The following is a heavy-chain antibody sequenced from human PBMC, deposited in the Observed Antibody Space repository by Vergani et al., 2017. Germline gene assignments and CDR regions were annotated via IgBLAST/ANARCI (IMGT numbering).Heavy chain of an antibody. CDR3: ARGSRDVGATAIGGAFYYYYYMDV. CDR1: GGSISSYY. CDR2: IYTSGST. V-gene: IGHV4-4*07. D-gene: IGHD1-26*01. J-gene: IGHJ6*03. Sequence: QVQLQESGPGLVKPSETLSLTCTVSGGSISSYYWSWIRQPAGKGLEWIGRIYTSGSTNYNPTLKSRVTMSVDTSKNQFSLKLSSVTAADTAVYYCARGSRDVGATAIGGAFYYYYYMDVWGKGTTVTVSS.